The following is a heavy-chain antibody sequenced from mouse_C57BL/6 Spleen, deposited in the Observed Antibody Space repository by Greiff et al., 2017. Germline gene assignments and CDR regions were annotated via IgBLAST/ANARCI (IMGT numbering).Heavy chain of an antibody. V-gene: IGHV5-4*03. Sequence: EVKLQESGGGLVKPGGSLKLSCAASGFTFSSYAMSWVRQTPEKRLEWVATISDGGSYTYYPDNVKGRFTISRDNAKNNLYLQMSQLKSEDAAMYYCARGYDWFAYWGQGTLVTVSA. CDR2: ISDGGSYT. D-gene: IGHD2-12*01. CDR1: GFTFSSYA. CDR3: ARGYDWFAY. J-gene: IGHJ3*01.